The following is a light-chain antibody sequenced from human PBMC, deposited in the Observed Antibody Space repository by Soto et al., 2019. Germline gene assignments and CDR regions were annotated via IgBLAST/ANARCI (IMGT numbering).Light chain of an antibody. Sequence: EIVLTQTPLSLAVTPRKPTYLSSHSSESLLHSDGKTYLYWYLQKPGKPPKLLIYDASSLEGGVPSRFSGSGSGTEFTLTISSLQPDDFASYYCQQYTDNWTVGQGSKVDIK. V-gene: IGKV2-29*02. CDR3: QQYTDNWT. J-gene: IGKJ1*01. CDR1: ESLLHSDGKTY. CDR2: DAS.